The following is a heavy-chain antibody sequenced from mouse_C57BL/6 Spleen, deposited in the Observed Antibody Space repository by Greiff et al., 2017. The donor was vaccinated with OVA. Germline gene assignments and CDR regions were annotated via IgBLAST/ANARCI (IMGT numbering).Heavy chain of an antibody. Sequence: QVQLQQSGAELVRPGTSVKMSCKASGYTFTNYWIGWAKQRPGHGLEWIGDIYPGGGYTNYNEKFKGKATLTADKSSRTAYMQFSSLTSEDSAIYYCARARPPTTDYAMDDWGQGTSVTVSS. CDR2: IYPGGGYT. D-gene: IGHD2-10*01. V-gene: IGHV1-63*01. J-gene: IGHJ4*01. CDR1: GYTFTNYW. CDR3: ARARPPTTDYAMDD.